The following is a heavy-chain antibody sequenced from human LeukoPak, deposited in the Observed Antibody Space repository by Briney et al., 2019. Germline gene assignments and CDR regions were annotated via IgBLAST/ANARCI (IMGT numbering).Heavy chain of an antibody. J-gene: IGHJ4*01. V-gene: IGHV3-48*01. D-gene: IGHD1-26*01. CDR3: AREGERYYRYFDS. CDR1: GFTFITHN. CDR2: INSGSNTI. Sequence: GGSLRLSCAASGFTFITHNIKWVAQAPGKGLEWISFINSGSNTIYYADSVKGRFTISRDNVDNSVYLPMNSLRVEDTAVYYCAREGERYYRYFDSWGPGNLVTVSS.